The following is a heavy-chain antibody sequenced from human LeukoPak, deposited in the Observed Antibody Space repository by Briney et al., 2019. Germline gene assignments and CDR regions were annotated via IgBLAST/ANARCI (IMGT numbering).Heavy chain of an antibody. Sequence: GASVKVSCKASGYTFTSYYLHWVRQAPGQGLEWMGIVNPADGSTSYAQKFQGRVTMTRDASTSTVYMELSSLRSEDTAVYYCAREGGPLGPPFDNWGQGTLVTVSS. J-gene: IGHJ4*02. D-gene: IGHD7-27*01. CDR1: GYTFTSYY. CDR2: VNPADGST. V-gene: IGHV1-46*01. CDR3: AREGGPLGPPFDN.